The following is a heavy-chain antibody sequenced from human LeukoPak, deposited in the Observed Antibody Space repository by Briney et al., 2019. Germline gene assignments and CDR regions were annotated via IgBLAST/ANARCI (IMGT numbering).Heavy chain of an antibody. D-gene: IGHD3-22*01. J-gene: IGHJ4*02. V-gene: IGHV1-69*05. CDR2: IIPIFGTA. Sequence: SVKVSCKASGGTFSSYAISWVRQAPGQGLEWMGRIIPIFGTANYAQKFQGGVTITTDESTSTAYMELSSLRSEDTAVYYCARDRVQRPSYYYDSSAHWNWGQGTLVTVSS. CDR1: GGTFSSYA. CDR3: ARDRVQRPSYYYDSSAHWN.